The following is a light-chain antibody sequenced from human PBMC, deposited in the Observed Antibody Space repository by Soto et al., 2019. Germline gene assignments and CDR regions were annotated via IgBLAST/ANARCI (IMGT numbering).Light chain of an antibody. CDR1: SSNIGAGYD. CDR2: GNS. CDR3: QSYDSSLSGNVV. V-gene: IGLV1-40*01. J-gene: IGLJ2*01. Sequence: QAVVTQPPSVSGAPGQRVTGSCTGSSSNIGAGYDVHWYQQLPGTAPKLLIYGNSNRPSGVPDRFSGSKSGTSASLAITGLQAEDEAEYYCQSYDSSLSGNVVFGGATKLTVL.